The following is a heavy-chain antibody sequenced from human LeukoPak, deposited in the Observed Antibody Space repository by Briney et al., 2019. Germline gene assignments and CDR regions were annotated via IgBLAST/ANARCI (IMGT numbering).Heavy chain of an antibody. D-gene: IGHD3-10*01. CDR1: GYIFTGDY. J-gene: IGHJ3*01. CDR3: AKDVVRGVGPFDL. CDR2: INPNRGGT. V-gene: IGHV1-2*02. Sequence: ASVKVSCKASGYIFTGDYIHWMRQAPGQGLEWMGWINPNRGGTNYAQKFQGRVTMTRDTSISTAYMGLSRLRSDDTAMYYCAKDVVRGVGPFDLWGQGTKVTVSS.